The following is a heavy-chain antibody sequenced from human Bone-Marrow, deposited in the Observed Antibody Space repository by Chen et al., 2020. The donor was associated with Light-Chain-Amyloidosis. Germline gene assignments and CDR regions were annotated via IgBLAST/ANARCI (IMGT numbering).Heavy chain of an antibody. CDR1: GYTFTGCY. Sequence: QVQLVQSGAEVKKPGASVKVSCKASGYTFTGCYMHWVRQAPGQGLEWMGWINPNSGGTNYAQKFQGRVTMTRDTSISTAYMELSRLRSDDTAVYYCARGAERGYSGYESTNFDYWGQGTLVTVSS. J-gene: IGHJ4*02. CDR2: INPNSGGT. D-gene: IGHD5-12*01. V-gene: IGHV1-2*02. CDR3: ARGAERGYSGYESTNFDY.